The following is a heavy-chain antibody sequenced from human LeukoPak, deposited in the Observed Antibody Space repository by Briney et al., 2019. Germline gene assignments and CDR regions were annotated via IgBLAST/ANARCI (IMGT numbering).Heavy chain of an antibody. CDR3: GRDTARDYYYMDV. CDR1: GFTVSSNY. CDR2: IYSGGST. Sequence: PGGSLRLSCAASGFTVSSNYMSWVRQAPGKGLEWVSVIYSGGSTYYADSVKGRFTISRDNSKNTLYLQMNSLRAEDTAVYYCGRDTARDYYYMDVWGKGTTVTVSS. J-gene: IGHJ6*03. V-gene: IGHV3-53*01. D-gene: IGHD5-18*01.